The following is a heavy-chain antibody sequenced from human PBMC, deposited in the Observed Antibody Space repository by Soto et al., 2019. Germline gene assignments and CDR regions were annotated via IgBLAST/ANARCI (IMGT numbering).Heavy chain of an antibody. V-gene: IGHV3-11*01. J-gene: IGHJ5*02. CDR1: GFTFSDYY. Sequence: QVQLVESGGGLVKPGGSLRLSCAASGFTFSDYYMSWIRQAPGKGLEWVSYISSSGSTIYYADSVKGRFTISRDNAKNSLYLQMTRLRAEDTAVYYCARDREDAGWNDVRWFDPWGQGTLVTVSS. CDR2: ISSSGSTI. D-gene: IGHD1-1*01. CDR3: ARDREDAGWNDVRWFDP.